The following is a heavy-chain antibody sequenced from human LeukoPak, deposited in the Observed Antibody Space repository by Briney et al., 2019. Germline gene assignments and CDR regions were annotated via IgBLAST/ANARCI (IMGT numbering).Heavy chain of an antibody. Sequence: GGSLRLSCAASGFTFSSYEMNWVRQAPGKGLEWVSYISSSGSTIYYADSVKGRFTISRDNAKNSLYLQMNSLRAEDTAVYYCARGRDIVVVVAAEDQFDYWGQGTLVTVSS. CDR3: ARGRDIVVVVAAEDQFDY. D-gene: IGHD2-15*01. CDR1: GFTFSSYE. J-gene: IGHJ4*02. CDR2: ISSSGSTI. V-gene: IGHV3-48*03.